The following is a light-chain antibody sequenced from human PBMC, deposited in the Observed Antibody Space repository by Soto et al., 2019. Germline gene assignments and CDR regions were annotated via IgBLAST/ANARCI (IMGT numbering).Light chain of an antibody. J-gene: IGKJ3*01. CDR1: QSISSW. Sequence: DIQMTQSPSTLSASVGDRVTITCRASQSISSWLAWYQQKPGKAPKLLIYRASNLESGVPSRFTGSGSGTDFTLTITSLPPDDFASYYYQQYNSSILSFGPGTKVDIK. CDR2: RAS. V-gene: IGKV1-5*03. CDR3: QQYNSSILS.